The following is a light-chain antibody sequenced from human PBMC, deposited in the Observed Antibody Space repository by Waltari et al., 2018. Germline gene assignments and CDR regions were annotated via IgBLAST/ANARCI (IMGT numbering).Light chain of an antibody. Sequence: DIQLTQSPSSLSASVGDSVSITCLASQILRPFLNWYQQKPGKAPNLLIYAASSLQSGVPSRFSGSGSGTDFTLTISSLQPEDFATYYCQQRYTPPFTLGPGTKVDLK. CDR1: QILRPF. CDR3: QQRYTPPFT. J-gene: IGKJ3*01. CDR2: AAS. V-gene: IGKV1-39*01.